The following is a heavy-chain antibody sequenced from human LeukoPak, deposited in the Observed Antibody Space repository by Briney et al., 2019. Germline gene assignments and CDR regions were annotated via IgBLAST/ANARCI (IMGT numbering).Heavy chain of an antibody. V-gene: IGHV4-39*07. CDR1: GGSISGTSNY. J-gene: IGHJ4*02. D-gene: IGHD5-18*01. CDR3: VSRGYIYGKYFDY. Sequence: MTSETLSLTCTVSGGSISGTSNYWGCVRQPPGKGLEWVGSIYHSGSTYYNPSLKSRVTISVDTSKNQFSLKLSSVTAADTAVYYCVSRGYIYGKYFDYWGQGTLVTVSS. CDR2: IYHSGST.